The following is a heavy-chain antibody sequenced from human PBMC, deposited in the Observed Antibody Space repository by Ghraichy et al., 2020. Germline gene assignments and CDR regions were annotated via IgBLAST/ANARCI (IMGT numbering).Heavy chain of an antibody. CDR3: ARNMYYFDQ. V-gene: IGHV3-7*01. J-gene: IGHJ4*02. CDR1: GFTFSNYW. CDR2: IKQDGSEK. Sequence: GGSLRLSCAASGFTFSNYWMSWVRQAPGKGLEWVANIKQDGSEKFYVDSVKGRFTISRDNAKNSLFLQMNSLRAEDTAVYYCARNMYYFDQWGQGTLVTVSS.